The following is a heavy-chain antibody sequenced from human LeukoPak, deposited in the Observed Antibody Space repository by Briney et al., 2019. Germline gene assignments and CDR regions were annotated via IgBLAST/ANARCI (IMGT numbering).Heavy chain of an antibody. Sequence: SETLSLTCTVSGGPISSYDWSWIRQPPGKGLEWIGYITYSGSTNYNPSLESRVTISLDTSKNQLSLKLTSVTAADTAVYYCASDRGSSGNNSYFDYWGQGTLVTASS. CDR3: ASDRGSSGNNSYFDY. CDR2: ITYSGST. J-gene: IGHJ4*02. V-gene: IGHV4-59*01. D-gene: IGHD6-19*01. CDR1: GGPISSYD.